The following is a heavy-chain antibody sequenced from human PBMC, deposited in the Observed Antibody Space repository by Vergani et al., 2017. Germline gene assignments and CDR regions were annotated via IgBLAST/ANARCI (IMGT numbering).Heavy chain of an antibody. D-gene: IGHD1-26*01. Sequence: QLQLQESGPGLVKPSETLSLTCTVSGGSISSSSYYWGWIRQPPGKGLEWIGSIYYSGSTYYNPSLKSRVTISVDTSKNQFSLKLSSVTAADTAVYYCARDSTGGSRAFDYWGQGTLVTVSS. CDR3: ARDSTGGSRAFDY. V-gene: IGHV4-39*02. J-gene: IGHJ4*02. CDR1: GGSISSSSYY. CDR2: IYYSGST.